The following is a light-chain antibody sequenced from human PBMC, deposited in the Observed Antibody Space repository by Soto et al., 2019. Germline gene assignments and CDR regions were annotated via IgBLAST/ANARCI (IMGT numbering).Light chain of an antibody. CDR3: QQVISYPYT. CDR1: QGISSY. CDR2: AAS. J-gene: IGKJ2*01. Sequence: DIQLTQSPSFLSASVGDRVSITCRASQGISSYLAWYQQKPGKAPKLLIYAASTLQSGVPSRLSGSGSGTEFPLTISSLQPEDFATYYCQQVISYPYTFGQGTKLEI. V-gene: IGKV1-9*01.